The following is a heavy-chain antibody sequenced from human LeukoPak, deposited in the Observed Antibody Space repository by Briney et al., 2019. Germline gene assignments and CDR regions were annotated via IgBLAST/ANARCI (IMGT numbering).Heavy chain of an antibody. V-gene: IGHV4-4*02. CDR1: CGSIRSSNW. CDR2: IDHSGNT. J-gene: IGHJ5*02. D-gene: IGHD3-10*01. Sequence: SETLSLTCAVSCGSIRSSNWWSWVRQPPGKGLEWIGEIDHSGNTNYNPSLKSRVTISVDKSQNQFSLHVTSVTAADTAVYYCARGRPVLLWFGEPSNWFDPWGQGTLVTVSS. CDR3: ARGRPVLLWFGEPSNWFDP.